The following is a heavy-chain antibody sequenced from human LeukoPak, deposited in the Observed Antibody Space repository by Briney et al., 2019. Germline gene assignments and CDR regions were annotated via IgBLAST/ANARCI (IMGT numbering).Heavy chain of an antibody. Sequence: PGGSLRLSCAASTFTFSNAWMSWVRQAPGKGLEWVGHIKSKSDGGTTDYAAPVKGSFTISRDDSKNTLYLQMNSLKTEDTAVYYCTTAPRGYCSGGSCSYAFDIWGQGTMVTVSS. D-gene: IGHD2-15*01. J-gene: IGHJ3*02. CDR3: TTAPRGYCSGGSCSYAFDI. CDR2: IKSKSDGGTT. V-gene: IGHV3-15*01. CDR1: TFTFSNAW.